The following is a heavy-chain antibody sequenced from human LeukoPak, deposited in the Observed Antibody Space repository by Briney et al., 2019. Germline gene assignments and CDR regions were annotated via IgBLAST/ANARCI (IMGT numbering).Heavy chain of an antibody. Sequence: GGSLRLSCAASGFTFSDYYMSWIRQAPGKGLEWVSYISSSSSYTNYADSVEGRFTISRDNAKNSLYLQMNSLRAEDTAVYYCARDIRGGYDDGYYFDYWGQGTLVTVSS. CDR2: ISSSSSYT. CDR1: GFTFSDYY. D-gene: IGHD5-12*01. CDR3: ARDIRGGYDDGYYFDY. J-gene: IGHJ4*02. V-gene: IGHV3-11*05.